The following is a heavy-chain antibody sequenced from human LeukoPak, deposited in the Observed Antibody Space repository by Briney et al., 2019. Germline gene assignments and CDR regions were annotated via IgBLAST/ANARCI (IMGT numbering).Heavy chain of an antibody. V-gene: IGHV4-31*03. CDR2: ISYSGST. Sequence: SETLSLTCTVSGGSISSGGYYWSWIRQHPGKGLEWIVYISYSGSTYYNPPLKSRVTISVHTSKNQFSLKLSSVTAADTAAYYCASEVSGNFDYWGQGTLVTVSS. J-gene: IGHJ4*02. CDR1: GGSISSGGYY. CDR3: ASEVSGNFDY.